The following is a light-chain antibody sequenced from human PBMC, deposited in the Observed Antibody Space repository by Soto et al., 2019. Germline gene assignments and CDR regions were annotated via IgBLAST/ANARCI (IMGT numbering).Light chain of an antibody. CDR1: QSVSSGH. CDR2: GVS. Sequence: EIVLTQSPGALSLSPGDRATLSCRASQSVSSGHLAWYQQIPGQAPRLLIYGVSSRATGIPDRFSGSGSGTDFTLTISRLEPEDFAVYYCQQYGSSPRTFGPGTKVEIK. CDR3: QQYGSSPRT. J-gene: IGKJ1*01. V-gene: IGKV3-20*01.